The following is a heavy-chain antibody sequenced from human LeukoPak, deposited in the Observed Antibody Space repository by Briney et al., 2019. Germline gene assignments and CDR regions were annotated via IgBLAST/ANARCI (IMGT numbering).Heavy chain of an antibody. CDR3: ARQADDYGDYGSADFDY. J-gene: IGHJ4*02. V-gene: IGHV4-59*08. Sequence: PSETLSLTCTVSGGSISSYYWSWIRQPPGKGLEWFGYIYYSGSTNYNPSLKSRVTISVDTSKNQFSLKLSSVTAADTAVYYCARQADDYGDYGSADFDYWGQGTLVTVSS. CDR1: GGSISSYY. CDR2: IYYSGST. D-gene: IGHD4-17*01.